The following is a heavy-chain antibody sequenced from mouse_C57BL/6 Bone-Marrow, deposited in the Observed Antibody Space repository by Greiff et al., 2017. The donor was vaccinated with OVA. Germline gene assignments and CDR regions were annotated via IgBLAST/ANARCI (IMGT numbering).Heavy chain of an antibody. D-gene: IGHD2-4*01. CDR1: GYTFTDYN. V-gene: IGHV1-18*01. J-gene: IGHJ3*01. CDR2: INSNNGGT. CDR3: ARGAYYDYDGGAWFSY. Sequence: EVQLQQSGPELAKPGASVKIPCKASGYTFTDYNMDWVKQSHGKSLEWIGDINSNNGGTIYNQKFKGKATLTVDKSSSTAYMELRNLTSEDTAVYYCARGAYYDYDGGAWFSYWGQGTLVTVSA.